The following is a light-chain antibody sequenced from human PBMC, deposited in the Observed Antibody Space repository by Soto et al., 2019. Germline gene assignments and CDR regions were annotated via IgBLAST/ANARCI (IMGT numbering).Light chain of an antibody. CDR1: QTVGNN. CDR2: GAS. Sequence: EIVMTQSPATLSVSPGERATLSCRASQTVGNNVAWYQHKPGQAPGLLVYGASTRATNIPARFSGSGSGTEFTLTISSLQSEDSAVYDCQQYNDWHFTFGPGTKVEIK. CDR3: QQYNDWHFT. J-gene: IGKJ3*01. V-gene: IGKV3-15*01.